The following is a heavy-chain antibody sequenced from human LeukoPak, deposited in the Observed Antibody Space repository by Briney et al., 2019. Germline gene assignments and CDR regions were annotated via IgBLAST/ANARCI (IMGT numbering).Heavy chain of an antibody. D-gene: IGHD3-22*01. V-gene: IGHV3-23*01. J-gene: IGHJ4*02. Sequence: PGGSLRLSCAASGFNFRDYGIHWVRQAPGKGLEWVSAISGSGGSTYYADSVKGRFTISRDNSKNTLYLQMNSLRAEDTAVYYCAKGVGITMIVVAVDYWGQGTLVTVSS. CDR3: AKGVGITMIVVAVDY. CDR2: ISGSGGST. CDR1: GFNFRDYG.